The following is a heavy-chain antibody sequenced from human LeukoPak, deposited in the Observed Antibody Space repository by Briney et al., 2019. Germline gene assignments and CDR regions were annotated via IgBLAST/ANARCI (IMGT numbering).Heavy chain of an antibody. CDR1: GGYIYTYY. CDR2: ANVGGHR. J-gene: IGHJ4*02. CDR3: ARNREHSYGSEFGH. Sequence: SDTLSLTCTDSGGYIYTYYWAWIRQPAGKGLEWVGRANVGGHRDYNPSLKSRVSMSIDESANQFSLSLMSVTAADTAVYYCARNREHSYGSEFGHWGQGILVTVSA. V-gene: IGHV4-4*07. D-gene: IGHD5-18*01.